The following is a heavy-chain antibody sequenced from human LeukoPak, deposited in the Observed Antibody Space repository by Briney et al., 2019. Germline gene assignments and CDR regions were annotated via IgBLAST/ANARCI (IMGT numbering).Heavy chain of an antibody. CDR2: ISYDGSNK. Sequence: PGGSLRLSCAASGFTFSSYAMHWVRQAPGKGLEWVAVISYDGSNKYYADFVKGRFTISRDNSKNTLYLQMNSLRAEDTAVYYCAREGQPLLCFDYWGQGTLVTVSS. CDR3: AREGQPLLCFDY. D-gene: IGHD2-21*02. CDR1: GFTFSSYA. V-gene: IGHV3-30-3*01. J-gene: IGHJ4*02.